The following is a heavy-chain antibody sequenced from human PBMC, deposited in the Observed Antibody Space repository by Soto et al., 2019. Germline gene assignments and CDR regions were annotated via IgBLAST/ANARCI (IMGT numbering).Heavy chain of an antibody. J-gene: IGHJ4*02. Sequence: EVQLVESGGGSVQPGGSLRLSCAASGFTFSTFSMNWVRQPPGRALEWISYISGGGRPISYADSLKGRFTISRDNAKNSLYLQMDSLAGEETAVYYCARALCWAFDSWGQGTLVTVSS. D-gene: IGHD2-15*01. CDR2: ISGGGRPI. CDR1: GFTFSTFS. V-gene: IGHV3-48*01. CDR3: ARALCWAFDS.